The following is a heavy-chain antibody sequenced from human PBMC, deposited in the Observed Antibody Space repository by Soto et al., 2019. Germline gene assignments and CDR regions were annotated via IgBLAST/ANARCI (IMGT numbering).Heavy chain of an antibody. CDR2: INHSGST. V-gene: IGHV4-34*01. D-gene: IGHD3-22*01. CDR3: ARGLPKAYSSGSSHFDY. J-gene: IGHJ4*02. CDR1: GGSFSNYY. Sequence: QVQLQQWGAGLLKPSETLSLTCAVFGGSFSNYYWSWIRQPPGKGLEWIGEINHSGSTNYNPSLKSPGTISVDTSKNQFSLKLSSVTAADTAVYFCARGLPKAYSSGSSHFDYWGQGTLVTVSS.